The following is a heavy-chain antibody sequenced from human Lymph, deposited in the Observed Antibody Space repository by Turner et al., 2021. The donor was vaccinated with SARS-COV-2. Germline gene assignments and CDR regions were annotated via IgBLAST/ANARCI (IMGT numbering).Heavy chain of an antibody. V-gene: IGHV1-18*01. CDR1: GYTFTSYG. D-gene: IGHD6-19*01. CDR3: ARFTASIEVTGRYFDY. J-gene: IGHJ4*02. Sequence: DQLVQSGAEVKKPGAAVKDSCKASGYTFTSYGISWVRQAPGQGLEWMGWISVYNGNTNYAQKLQGRVTMTTDTSTSTAYMELRSLRSDDTAVYYCARFTASIEVTGRYFDYWGQGTLVTVSS. CDR2: ISVYNGNT.